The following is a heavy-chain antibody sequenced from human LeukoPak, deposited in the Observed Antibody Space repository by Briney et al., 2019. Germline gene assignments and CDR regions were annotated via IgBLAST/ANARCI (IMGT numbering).Heavy chain of an antibody. CDR3: ARDPWGQHDGYCV. CDR1: GFTFRNYW. Sequence: PGGSLRLSCAASGFTFRNYWMTWVRQAPGKGLEWEANIKEDGSQKYYMDSVKGRFTISRDSAKNSLYLQMNSLRAEDTAIYSCARDPWGQHDGYCVWGQGTPVTVSS. V-gene: IGHV3-7*01. J-gene: IGHJ4*02. D-gene: IGHD7-27*01. CDR2: IKEDGSQK.